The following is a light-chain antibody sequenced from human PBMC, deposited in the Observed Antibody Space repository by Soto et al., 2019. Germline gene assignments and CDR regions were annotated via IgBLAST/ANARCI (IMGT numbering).Light chain of an antibody. CDR2: GAS. Sequence: EIVLTQSPGTLSLSPGERATLSCRASQSVSSSYLAWYQQKPGQAPRLLIYGASSRATGIPDRFSGSGSGTDFTLTISRLEPAAFAVYYCQQYGSSPPYTFGQGTNLEIK. CDR1: QSVSSSY. J-gene: IGKJ2*01. CDR3: QQYGSSPPYT. V-gene: IGKV3-20*01.